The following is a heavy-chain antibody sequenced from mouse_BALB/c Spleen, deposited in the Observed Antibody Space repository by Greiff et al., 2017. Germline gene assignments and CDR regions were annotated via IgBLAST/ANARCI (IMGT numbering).Heavy chain of an antibody. V-gene: IGHV1S81*02. J-gene: IGHJ4*01. CDR1: GYTFTSYY. CDR3: TSHSLLRLRAMDY. Sequence: QVQLQQSGAELVKPGASVKLSRKASGYTFTSYYMYWVKQRPGQGLEWIGEINPSNGGTNFNEKFKSKATLTVDKSSSTAYMQLSSLTSEDSAVYYCTSHSLLRLRAMDYWGQGTSVTVSS. D-gene: IGHD1-2*01. CDR2: INPSNGGT.